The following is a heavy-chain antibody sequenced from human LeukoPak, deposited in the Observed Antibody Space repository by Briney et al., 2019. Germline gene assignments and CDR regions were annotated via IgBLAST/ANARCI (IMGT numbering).Heavy chain of an antibody. CDR1: GFTLSSYA. V-gene: IGHV3-30*04. D-gene: IGHD2-21*02. Sequence: GGSLRLSCAASGFTLSSYAMHWVRQAPGKGLEWVAVISYDGSNKYYADSVKGRFTISRDNSKNTLYLQMNSLRAEDTAVYYCARGPLGGADIVVVTENAFDIWGQGTMVTVSS. CDR2: ISYDGSNK. CDR3: ARGPLGGADIVVVTENAFDI. J-gene: IGHJ3*02.